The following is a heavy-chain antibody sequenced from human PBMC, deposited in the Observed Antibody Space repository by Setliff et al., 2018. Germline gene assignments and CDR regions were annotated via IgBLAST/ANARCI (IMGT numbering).Heavy chain of an antibody. D-gene: IGHD5-18*01. J-gene: IGHJ4*02. V-gene: IGHV4-4*07. CDR1: GGSISSYY. CDR3: VRSMPDTANFDY. Sequence: PSETLSLTCTVSGGSISSYYWSWIRQPAGKGLEWIGRISTSGSTNYNPSLKSRLTMSVGTSKNQFSLKVTSVTAADTAVYYCVRSMPDTANFDYWGQGTLVTVSS. CDR2: ISTSGST.